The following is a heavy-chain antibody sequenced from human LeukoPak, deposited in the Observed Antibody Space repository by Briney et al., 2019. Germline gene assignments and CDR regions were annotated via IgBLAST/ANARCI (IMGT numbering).Heavy chain of an antibody. Sequence: SETLSLTCTVSGGSISSYYWSWIRQPPGKGLEWIGYIYYSGSTNYNPSLKSRVTISVDTSKNQFSLKLSSVTAADTAVYYCARRDSSSFDPWGQGTLVTVSS. V-gene: IGHV4-59*08. CDR2: IYYSGST. CDR1: GGSISSYY. CDR3: ARRDSSSFDP. J-gene: IGHJ5*02. D-gene: IGHD6-6*01.